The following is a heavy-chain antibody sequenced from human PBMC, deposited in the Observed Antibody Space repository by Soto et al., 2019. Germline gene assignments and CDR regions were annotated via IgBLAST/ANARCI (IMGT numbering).Heavy chain of an antibody. V-gene: IGHV3-74*03. CDR1: GFTFSNYW. CDR3: ARGGLQHALDV. Sequence: EVQLVESGGGLVRPGGSLRLSCVASGFTFSNYWMYWVRQAQGKGLVWVSRVNNDGTDTTHADSVKGRFTISRDNAENTLYLQMNSLRAEDTAVYYCARGGLQHALDVWGQGSTVTVSS. J-gene: IGHJ6*02. CDR2: VNNDGTDT. D-gene: IGHD6-13*01.